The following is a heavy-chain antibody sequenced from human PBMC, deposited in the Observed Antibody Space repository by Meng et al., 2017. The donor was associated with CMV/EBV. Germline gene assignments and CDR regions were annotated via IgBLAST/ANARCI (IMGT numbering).Heavy chain of an antibody. CDR2: IYYSGST. CDR1: GGSISSSSYY. CDR3: ARLPPPLGYCSSTSCYNPQDAFDI. J-gene: IGHJ3*02. Sequence: SCTVSGGSISSSSYYWGWIRQPPGKGLEWIGSIYYSGSTYYNPSLKSRVTISVDTSKNQYSLKLSSVTAADTAVYYCARLPPPLGYCSSTSCYNPQDAFDIWGQGTMVTVS. V-gene: IGHV4-39*07. D-gene: IGHD2-2*02.